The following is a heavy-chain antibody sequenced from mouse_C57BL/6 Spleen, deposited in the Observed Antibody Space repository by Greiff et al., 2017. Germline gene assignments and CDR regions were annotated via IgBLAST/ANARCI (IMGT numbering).Heavy chain of an antibody. CDR1: GYSFTSYY. D-gene: IGHD2-2*01. CDR3: ARGLVTYYFDY. CDR2: IYPGSGNT. Sequence: QVQLQQSGPELVKPGASVKISCKASGYSFTSYYIHWVKQRPGQGLEWIGWIYPGSGNTKYNEKFKGKATLTADTSSSTAYMQLSSLTSEDSAVYYCARGLVTYYFDYWGQGTTLTVSS. V-gene: IGHV1-66*01. J-gene: IGHJ2*01.